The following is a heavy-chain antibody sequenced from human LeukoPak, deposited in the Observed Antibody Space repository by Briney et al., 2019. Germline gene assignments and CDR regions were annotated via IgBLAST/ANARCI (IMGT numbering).Heavy chain of an antibody. J-gene: IGHJ3*02. CDR1: GGSISSSSYY. CDR2: IYYSGST. CDR3: AFGYCSGGSCYSRIHDAFDI. Sequence: PSETLSLTCTVSGGSISSSSYYWGWIRQPPGKGLEWIGSIYYSGSTYYNPSLKSRVTISVDTSKNQFSLKLSSVTAADTAVYYCAFGYCSGGSCYSRIHDAFDIWGQGTMVTVSS. V-gene: IGHV4-39*01. D-gene: IGHD2-15*01.